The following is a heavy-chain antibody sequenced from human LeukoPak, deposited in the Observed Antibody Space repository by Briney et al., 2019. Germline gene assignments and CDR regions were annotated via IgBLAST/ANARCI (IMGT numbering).Heavy chain of an antibody. J-gene: IGHJ3*02. Sequence: RASVKVSCKASGYTFSRYGISWVRQVPGQGLEWMGWISAKNGNTKYARKLQGRVTMTTDTSTSTAYMELRSLRSDDTAVYYCARQYYVWGSYRPDDAFDIWGQGTMVTVSS. CDR3: ARQYYVWGSYRPDDAFDI. CDR2: ISAKNGNT. V-gene: IGHV1-18*01. D-gene: IGHD3-16*02. CDR1: GYTFSRYG.